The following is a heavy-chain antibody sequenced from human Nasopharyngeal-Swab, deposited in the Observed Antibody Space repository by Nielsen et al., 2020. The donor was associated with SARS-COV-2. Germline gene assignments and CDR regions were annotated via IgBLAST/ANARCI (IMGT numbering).Heavy chain of an antibody. CDR1: GYTFTSYA. D-gene: IGHD6-6*01. CDR3: WSSTAARVLY. V-gene: IGHV7-4-1*02. J-gene: IGHJ4*02. Sequence: ASVKVSCKASGYTFTSYAMHWVRQAPGQGLEWMGWINTNTGNPTYAQGFTGRFVFSSDTSVSTAYLQISSLKAEDTAVYYCWSSTAARVLYWGQGTLVTVSS. CDR2: INTNTGNP.